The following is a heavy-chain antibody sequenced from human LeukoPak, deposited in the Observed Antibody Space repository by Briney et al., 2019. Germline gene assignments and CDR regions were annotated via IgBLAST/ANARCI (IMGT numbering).Heavy chain of an antibody. J-gene: IGHJ3*02. V-gene: IGHV4-59*08. CDR1: GGSISTYY. D-gene: IGHD5-24*01. Sequence: SETLSLTCTVSGGSISTYYWSWIRQPPGKGLEWIGSIYHSGSTYYNPSLKSRVTISVDTSKNQSSLKLSSVTAADTAVYYCARTTPLDGDAFDIWGQGTMVTVSS. CDR3: ARTTPLDGDAFDI. CDR2: IYHSGST.